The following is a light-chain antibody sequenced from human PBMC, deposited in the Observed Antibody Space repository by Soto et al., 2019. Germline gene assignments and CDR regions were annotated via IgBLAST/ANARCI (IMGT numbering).Light chain of an antibody. V-gene: IGKV2-30*01. CDR1: QSLVYSDGNTY. Sequence: DVVMTQSPLSLPVTLGQPASISCKSSQSLVYSDGNTYLTWFQQRPGQSPRRLIYKVSNRDSGVPDRFSGSGSGTDFTLKISSVDAEDVGVYYCLQGTLWPYTFGQGTKLEIK. J-gene: IGKJ2*01. CDR3: LQGTLWPYT. CDR2: KVS.